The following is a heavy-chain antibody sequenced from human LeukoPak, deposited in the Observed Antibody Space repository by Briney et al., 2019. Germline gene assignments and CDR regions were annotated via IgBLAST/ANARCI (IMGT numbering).Heavy chain of an antibody. V-gene: IGHV4-59*01. Sequence: PSETLSLTCTVSGGSINGYSWTWIRQPPGKGLEWIGYMYYSGSTNYNPSLKSRVTISVDTSKNQFSLKLRSVTAADTAVYYCARAGQCGGDCYSLDYWDQGTLVTVSS. CDR2: MYYSGST. CDR3: ARAGQCGGDCYSLDY. D-gene: IGHD2-21*02. CDR1: GGSINGYS. J-gene: IGHJ4*02.